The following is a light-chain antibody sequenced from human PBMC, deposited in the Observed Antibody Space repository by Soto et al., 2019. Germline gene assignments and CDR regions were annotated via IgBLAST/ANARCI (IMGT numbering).Light chain of an antibody. J-gene: IGKJ2*01. CDR2: DAS. Sequence: DIQMTQSPSTLSASVGDRVTITCRASQSISSWLAWYQQKPGKAPKLLIYDASSLESGVPSRFSGSGSGIEFTLTISSLQPDDFATYYCQQYNSYSGFGQGTKLEIK. CDR1: QSISSW. CDR3: QQYNSYSG. V-gene: IGKV1-5*01.